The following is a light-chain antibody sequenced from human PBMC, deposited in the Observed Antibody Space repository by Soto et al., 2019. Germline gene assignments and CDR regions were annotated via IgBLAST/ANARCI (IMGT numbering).Light chain of an antibody. CDR3: SSYTSSNTPVV. J-gene: IGLJ2*01. CDR2: EVS. V-gene: IGLV2-14*01. Sequence: QSVLTQPASVSGSPGQSITISCTGTSSDVGGYNYVSWYQQHPGKAPKLMIYEVSNRPSGVSNRFSGSKSGNTASLTISGLQDEDDADYYCSSYTSSNTPVVFGGGTKVTVL. CDR1: SSDVGGYNY.